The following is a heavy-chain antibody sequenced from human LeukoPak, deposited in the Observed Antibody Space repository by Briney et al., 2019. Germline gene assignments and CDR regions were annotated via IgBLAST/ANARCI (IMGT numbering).Heavy chain of an antibody. V-gene: IGHV3-23*01. Sequence: GGSLRLSGAASGFIFSNYAMAWARLTPGKGLEWVSAISGSGGTAYYTDSVKGRFTISRDSSTNTPYLQLSSLRAEDTAIYYCARGGSVFAYFFDYWGQGTLVTVSS. J-gene: IGHJ4*02. CDR2: ISGSGGTA. CDR3: ARGGSVFAYFFDY. CDR1: GFIFSNYA. D-gene: IGHD3-10*01.